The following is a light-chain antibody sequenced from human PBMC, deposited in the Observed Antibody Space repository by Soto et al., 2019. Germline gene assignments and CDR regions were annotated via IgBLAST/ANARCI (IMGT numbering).Light chain of an antibody. V-gene: IGLV7-46*01. J-gene: IGLJ2*01. CDR2: NTN. CDR3: LLSYGGARV. Sequence: QAVVTQEPSLTVSPGGTVTLTCASSTGAVTSAHFPYWFQQKPGQAPRPLMYNTNNKHSWTPARFSGSLLGGKAALTLSGAQSEDEAEYYCLLSYGGARVFGGGTQLTVL. CDR1: TGAVTSAHF.